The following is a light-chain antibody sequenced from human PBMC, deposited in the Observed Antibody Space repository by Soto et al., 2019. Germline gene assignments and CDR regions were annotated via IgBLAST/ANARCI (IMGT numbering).Light chain of an antibody. CDR2: DAS. V-gene: IGKV3-20*01. CDR3: QQYGSSRT. J-gene: IGKJ1*01. Sequence: EVVLTQSPATLSLSPGERATLSCRASQSIRNYLAWYQQKPGQAPRLLIYDASNRVTGIPARFSGSGSGTDFTLTISRLEPEDFAVYYCQQYGSSRTFGQGTKVDIK. CDR1: QSIRNY.